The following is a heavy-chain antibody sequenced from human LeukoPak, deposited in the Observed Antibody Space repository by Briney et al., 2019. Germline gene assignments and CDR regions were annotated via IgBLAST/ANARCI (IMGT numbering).Heavy chain of an antibody. CDR1: GGSFSGYY. Sequence: SETLSLTCAVYGGSFSGYYWSWIRQPPGKGLEWTGEINHSGSTNYNPSLKSRVTISVDTSKNQFSLKLSSVTAADTAVYYCARGNAYGSGSYYKQIYYGMDVWGQGTTVTVSS. CDR2: INHSGST. D-gene: IGHD3-10*01. J-gene: IGHJ6*02. CDR3: ARGNAYGSGSYYKQIYYGMDV. V-gene: IGHV4-34*01.